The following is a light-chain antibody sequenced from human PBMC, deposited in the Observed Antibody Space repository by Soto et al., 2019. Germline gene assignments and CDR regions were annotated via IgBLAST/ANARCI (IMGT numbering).Light chain of an antibody. CDR1: SSNIGNNY. CDR2: DNN. Sequence: QSVLTQPPSVSAAPGQKDTISCSGSSSNIGNNYVSWYQQLPGTAPKLLIYDNNKRPSGIPDRFSGSKSGTSATLGITGLQTGDEADYYCGAWDDSLSAVFGGGTKLTVL. CDR3: GAWDDSLSAV. J-gene: IGLJ2*01. V-gene: IGLV1-51*01.